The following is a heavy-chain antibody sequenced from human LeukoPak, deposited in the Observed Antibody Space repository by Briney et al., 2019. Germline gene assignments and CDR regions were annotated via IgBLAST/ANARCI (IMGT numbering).Heavy chain of an antibody. D-gene: IGHD2-21*02. CDR2: ISGSGGST. CDR1: GFTFSSYA. Sequence: GGSLRLSCAASGFTFSSYAMSWVRQAPGKGLEWVSAISGSGGSTYYADSVKGRFTISRDNSKNTLYLQINSLRAEDTAVYYCAKDIRHIVVVTTIRGAFDFWGQGTMVTVSS. V-gene: IGHV3-23*01. CDR3: AKDIRHIVVVTTIRGAFDF. J-gene: IGHJ3*01.